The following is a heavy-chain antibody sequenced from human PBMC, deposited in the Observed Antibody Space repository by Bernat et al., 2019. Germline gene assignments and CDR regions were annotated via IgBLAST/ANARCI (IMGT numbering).Heavy chain of an antibody. J-gene: IGHJ4*02. V-gene: IGHV2-5*02. CDR3: AHNILTGYSPALFDF. CDR2: IYLDDDK. D-gene: IGHD3-9*01. Sequence: QITLKESGPTLVKPTQTLTLTCTFSGFSLTTTKVGVAWLRQPPGKALEWLALIYLDDDKRYSPSLKSRLTITKDTSKNQVVLTMTNMDPVDTATYFCAHNILTGYSPALFDFWGQGTLVTVSS. CDR1: GFSLTTTKVG.